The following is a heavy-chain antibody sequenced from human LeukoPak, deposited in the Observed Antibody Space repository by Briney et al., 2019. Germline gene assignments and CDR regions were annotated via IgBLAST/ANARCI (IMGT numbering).Heavy chain of an antibody. CDR3: ASRRYFDWLSLDAFDI. CDR1: GYSFTSYW. D-gene: IGHD3-9*01. Sequence: GESLKISCKGSGYSFTSYWIGWVCQMPGKGPEWMGIIYPGGSDTRYSPSFQGQVTISADKSISTAYLQWSSLKASDTAMYYCASRRYFDWLSLDAFDIWGQGTMVTVSS. V-gene: IGHV5-51*01. CDR2: IYPGGSDT. J-gene: IGHJ3*02.